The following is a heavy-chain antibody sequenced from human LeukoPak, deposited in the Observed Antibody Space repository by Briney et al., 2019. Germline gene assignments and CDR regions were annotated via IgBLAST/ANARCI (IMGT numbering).Heavy chain of an antibody. J-gene: IGHJ4*02. CDR2: ISGSGGST. D-gene: IGHD4-17*01. CDR1: GFTFSSYA. V-gene: IGHV3-23*01. Sequence: GGSLRLSGAASGFTFSSYAMSWVRQAPGKGLEWVSAISGSGGSTYYADSVKGRFTISRDNSKNTLYLQMNSLRAEDTAVYYCAKAYGDYVGYYFDYWGQGTLVTVSS. CDR3: AKAYGDYVGYYFDY.